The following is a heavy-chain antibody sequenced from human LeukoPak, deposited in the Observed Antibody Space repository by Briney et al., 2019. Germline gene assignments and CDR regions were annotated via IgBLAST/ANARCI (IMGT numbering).Heavy chain of an antibody. CDR3: ARPSGTYSPGVNGFDI. CDR1: GGSIRSRNYY. D-gene: IGHD1-26*01. J-gene: IGHJ3*02. V-gene: IGHV4-39*01. CDR2: IDYSGTT. Sequence: SETLSLTCAVCGGSIRSRNYYWGWIRQPPGKGLEWIGSIDYSGTTYYNASLKSRVTISVDTSKNQFSLKLNSVSAADTAVYYCARPSGTYSPGVNGFDIWGQGTMVTVSS.